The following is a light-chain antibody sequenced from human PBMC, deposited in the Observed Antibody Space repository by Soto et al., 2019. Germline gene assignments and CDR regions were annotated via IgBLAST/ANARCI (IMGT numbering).Light chain of an antibody. J-gene: IGLJ2*01. V-gene: IGLV2-11*01. CDR1: SSDVGNYNY. Sequence: QSVLTQPRSVSGSPGQSVTISCTGTSSDVGNYNYVSWYQQHPGKAPKLMIYDVGKRPSGVPDRFSGSKSGNTASLTISGLQAEDEAVYYCCSYAGSYTVVFGGGTKLTVL. CDR3: CSYAGSYTVV. CDR2: DVG.